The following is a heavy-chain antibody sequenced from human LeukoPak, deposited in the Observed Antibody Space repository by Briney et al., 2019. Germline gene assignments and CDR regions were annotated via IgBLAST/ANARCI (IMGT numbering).Heavy chain of an antibody. CDR1: GFMFSIYG. J-gene: IGHJ4*02. CDR3: ARHNNDWGWDY. D-gene: IGHD2-8*02. V-gene: IGHV3-33*01. Sequence: GGSLRLSCAASGFMFSIYGMHWVRQAPGKGLEWVAVIWPDGSIQYYADSMKGRFTISRDNSKNTLYLQLNGLRADDSAVYYCARHNNDWGWDYWGQGAQVTISS. CDR2: IWPDGSIQ.